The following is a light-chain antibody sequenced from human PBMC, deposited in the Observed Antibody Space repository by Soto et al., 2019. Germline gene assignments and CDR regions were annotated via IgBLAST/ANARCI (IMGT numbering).Light chain of an antibody. CDR2: GAS. Sequence: EIVMTQSPATLSVSPGERATLSCRASQSVNSNLAWYQQKPGQAPRLVIYGASTRATGIPARISGSGSGTEFTLTISSLQSEDFAVYSCQPYKNFWTFGQGTKVEIK. J-gene: IGKJ1*01. CDR1: QSVNSN. V-gene: IGKV3-15*01. CDR3: QPYKNFWT.